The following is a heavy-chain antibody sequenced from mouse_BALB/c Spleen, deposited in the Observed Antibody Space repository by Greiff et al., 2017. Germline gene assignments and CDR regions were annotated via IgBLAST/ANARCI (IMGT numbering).Heavy chain of an antibody. CDR2: IWSGGST. J-gene: IGHJ4*01. Sequence: QVQLQQSGPGLVQPSQSLSITCTVSGFSLTSYGVHWVRQSPGKGLEWLGVIWSGGSTDYNAAFISRLSISKDNSKSQVFFKMNSLQANDTAIYYCATRYGYVGDYAMDYWGQGTSVTVSS. CDR1: GFSLTSYG. D-gene: IGHD1-2*01. V-gene: IGHV2-2*02. CDR3: ATRYGYVGDYAMDY.